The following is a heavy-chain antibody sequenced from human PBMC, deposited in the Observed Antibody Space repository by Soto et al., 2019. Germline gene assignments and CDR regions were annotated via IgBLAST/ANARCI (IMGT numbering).Heavy chain of an antibody. CDR2: IVVGSGNT. D-gene: IGHD2-21*01. V-gene: IGHV1-58*01. Sequence: QMQLVQSGPEVKKPGTSVKVSCKASGFTFTSSAVQWVRQARGLRLEWIGWIVVGSGNTNYAQKFQERVTITRDMSTSTAYMELSSLRSEDTAVYYCAAEGRCGGDCYDYWGQGTLVTVSS. CDR3: AAEGRCGGDCYDY. CDR1: GFTFTSSA. J-gene: IGHJ4*02.